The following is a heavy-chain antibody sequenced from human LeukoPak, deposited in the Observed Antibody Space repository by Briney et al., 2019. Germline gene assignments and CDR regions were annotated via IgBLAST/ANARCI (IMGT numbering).Heavy chain of an antibody. CDR2: IYYTGDT. D-gene: IGHD3-3*02. V-gene: IGHV4-39*01. J-gene: IGHJ4*02. CDR3: ARRRHYGSYYFDY. CDR1: GGSISSSSYY. Sequence: PSETLSLTCTVSGGSISSSSYYWGWIRQPPGKGLEWIGSIYYTGDTFYNPSLKSRVTMSVDTPKNQFSLNLSSVTATDTAVYYCARRRHYGSYYFDYWGQGTLVTVSS.